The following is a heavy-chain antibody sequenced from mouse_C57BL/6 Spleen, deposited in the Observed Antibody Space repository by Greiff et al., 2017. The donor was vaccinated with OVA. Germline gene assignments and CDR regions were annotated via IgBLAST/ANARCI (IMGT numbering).Heavy chain of an antibody. D-gene: IGHD1-1*01. Sequence: VQLQQSGAELVRPGASVTLSCKASGYTFTDYEMHWVKQTPVHGLEWIGAIDPETGGTAYNQKFKGKAILTADKSSSTAYMELRSLTSEDSAVYYCTRRGCITTVVAHWYVDVWGTGTTVTVSS. CDR1: GYTFTDYE. CDR3: TRRGCITTVVAHWYVDV. V-gene: IGHV1-15*01. J-gene: IGHJ1*03. CDR2: IDPETGGT.